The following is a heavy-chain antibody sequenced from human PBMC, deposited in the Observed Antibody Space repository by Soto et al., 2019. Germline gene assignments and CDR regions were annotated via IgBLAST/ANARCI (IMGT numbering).Heavy chain of an antibody. Sequence: EVQLVESGGGLVKPGGSLRLSCAASGFTFSSYSMNWVRQAPGKGLEWVSSISSSSSYIYYADSVKGRFTISRDNAKNSLYLQMNSLRAEDTAVYYCARAIRYYDSSGYLDWFDPWGQGTLVTVSS. J-gene: IGHJ5*02. CDR1: GFTFSSYS. D-gene: IGHD3-22*01. V-gene: IGHV3-21*01. CDR3: ARAIRYYDSSGYLDWFDP. CDR2: ISSSSSYI.